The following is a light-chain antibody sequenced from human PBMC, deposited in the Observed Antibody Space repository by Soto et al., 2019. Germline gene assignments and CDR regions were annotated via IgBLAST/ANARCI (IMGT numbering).Light chain of an antibody. V-gene: IGKV1-5*03. Sequence: DIQMTQSPSTLSASVGDRVTITCRASQSITGWLAWFQQKPGKAPKLLISKASRLESGVPSRFSGSGSGTEFTLSISGLQPDDFATYYCQQYNSYSWTFGQGTKVEIK. CDR3: QQYNSYSWT. CDR1: QSITGW. J-gene: IGKJ1*01. CDR2: KAS.